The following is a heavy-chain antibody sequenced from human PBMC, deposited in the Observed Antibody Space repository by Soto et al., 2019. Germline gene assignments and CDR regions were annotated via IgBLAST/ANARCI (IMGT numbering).Heavy chain of an antibody. Sequence: GGSLRLSCAASGFTFSSYSMNWVRQAPGKGLEWVSSISSSSSYIYYADSVKGRFTISRDNAKNSLYLQMNSLRAEDTAVYYCARDYLRKGVQYGSGSQRDHGMDVWGQGTTVTVSS. CDR3: ARDYLRKGVQYGSGSQRDHGMDV. CDR1: GFTFSSYS. CDR2: ISSSSSYI. J-gene: IGHJ6*02. D-gene: IGHD3-10*01. V-gene: IGHV3-21*01.